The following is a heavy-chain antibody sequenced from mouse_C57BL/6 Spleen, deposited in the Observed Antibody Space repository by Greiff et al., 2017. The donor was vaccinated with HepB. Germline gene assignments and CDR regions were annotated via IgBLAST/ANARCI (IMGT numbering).Heavy chain of an antibody. Sequence: VQLQQSGPELVKPGASVKISCKASGYTFTDYYMNWVKQSHGKSLEWIGDINPNNGGTSYNQKFKGKATLNVDKSSSTAYMELRSLTSEDSAVYYCARNFDYWGQGTTLTVSS. V-gene: IGHV1-26*01. CDR3: ARNFDY. CDR2: INPNNGGT. CDR1: GYTFTDYY. J-gene: IGHJ2*01.